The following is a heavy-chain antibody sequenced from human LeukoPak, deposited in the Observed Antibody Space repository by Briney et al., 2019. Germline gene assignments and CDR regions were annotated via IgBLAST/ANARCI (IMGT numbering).Heavy chain of an antibody. Sequence: GGSLRLSCAVSGFTFNSHGMSWIRQAPGKGLEWVSSISSRGDYIYYADSVVGRFTISRDNAGNSMFLQMNSLRAEDTALYYCAKDIYCSGGSCYSGNYYYYYGMDVWGQGTTVTVSS. CDR2: ISSRGDYI. CDR1: GFTFNSHG. J-gene: IGHJ6*02. V-gene: IGHV3-21*04. CDR3: AKDIYCSGGSCYSGNYYYYYGMDV. D-gene: IGHD2-15*01.